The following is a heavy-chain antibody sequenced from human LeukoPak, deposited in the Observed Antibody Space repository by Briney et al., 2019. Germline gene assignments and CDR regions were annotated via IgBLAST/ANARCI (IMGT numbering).Heavy chain of an antibody. CDR3: AKYLSGSFDY. Sequence: GGSLRLSCAASGFTFSTYNIHWVRQAPGKGLEWVAVISYDGRNKYYADSVKGRFTISRDNSKNTLYLQMNSLRAEDTAIYYCAKYLSGSFDYWGQGTLVTVSS. CDR1: GFTFSTYN. CDR2: ISYDGRNK. V-gene: IGHV3-30*18. J-gene: IGHJ4*02. D-gene: IGHD3-22*01.